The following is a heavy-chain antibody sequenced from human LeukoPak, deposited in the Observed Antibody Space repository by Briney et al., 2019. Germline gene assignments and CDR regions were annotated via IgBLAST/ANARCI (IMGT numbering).Heavy chain of an antibody. V-gene: IGHV3-30*02. CDR3: AKDRRIAPLGY. CDR1: GFTFSSYG. CDR2: IRYDESNK. J-gene: IGHJ4*02. D-gene: IGHD6-13*01. Sequence: GGALRRSCAASGFTFSSYGLHWLRQAPGKGLDWVVFIRYDESNKYYADSVKDRFTISRDNSNNTLYLQMNSLRAEDTAVYYCAKDRRIAPLGYWGQGTLVTVSS.